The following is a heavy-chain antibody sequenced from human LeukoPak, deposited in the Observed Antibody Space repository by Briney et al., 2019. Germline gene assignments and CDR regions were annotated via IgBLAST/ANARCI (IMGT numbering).Heavy chain of an antibody. D-gene: IGHD3-10*01. CDR1: GYTFTTYG. J-gene: IGHJ4*02. Sequence: ASVKVSCKTSGYTFTTYGISWVRQAPGQGLEYMGWISAFSGKTNYAQKFQGRVALTMDTSTSTVEMKLRSLKFDDTAVYFCARLSYDGEGYWGQGTLVTVSS. V-gene: IGHV1-18*01. CDR2: ISAFSGKT. CDR3: ARLSYDGEGY.